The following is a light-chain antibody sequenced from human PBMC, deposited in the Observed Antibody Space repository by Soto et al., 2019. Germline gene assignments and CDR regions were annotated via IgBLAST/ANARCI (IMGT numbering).Light chain of an antibody. CDR2: TAS. CDR1: QGISSH. V-gene: IGKV1-9*01. Sequence: DIQLTQSPSFLSASVGDRVTITCRASQGISSHLAWYQQKPGKAPKLLIFTASILQNGVPSRFSGSGSGTEFTLTISSLQPEDFATYYCQQLNSYPVTFGGGTKVEIK. J-gene: IGKJ4*01. CDR3: QQLNSYPVT.